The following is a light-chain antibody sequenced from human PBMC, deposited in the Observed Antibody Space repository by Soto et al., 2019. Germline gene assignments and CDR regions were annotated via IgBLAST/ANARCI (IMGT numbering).Light chain of an antibody. CDR1: SSDVGGYKY. J-gene: IGLJ2*01. Sequence: QSALTQPASVSGSPGQSITISCSGSSSDVGGYKYVAWYQQHPGNAPKLMIYEVSTRPSGVSSRFSGSKSDNTASLTISGLQAEDEADYYCSSYTSSSTVVFGGGTKLTVL. CDR3: SSYTSSSTVV. V-gene: IGLV2-14*01. CDR2: EVS.